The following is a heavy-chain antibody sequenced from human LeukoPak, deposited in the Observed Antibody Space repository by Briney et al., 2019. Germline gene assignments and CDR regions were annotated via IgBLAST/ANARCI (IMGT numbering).Heavy chain of an antibody. CDR3: ARAGGYCGRISCPYYFDY. CDR2: IYYSGST. D-gene: IGHD2-15*01. V-gene: IGHV4-59*02. Sequence: SETLSLTCTVSGCSVSSYYWSWIRQPPGKGLEWIGYIYYSGSTNYNPSLKSRVTISVDSSKNQFSLKLSSVTAADTAVYYCARAGGYCGRISCPYYFDYWGQGTLVTVSS. J-gene: IGHJ4*02. CDR1: GCSVSSYY.